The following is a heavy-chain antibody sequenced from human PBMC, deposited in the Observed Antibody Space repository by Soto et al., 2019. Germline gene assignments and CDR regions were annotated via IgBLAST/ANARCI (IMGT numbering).Heavy chain of an antibody. V-gene: IGHV4-4*07. Sequence: SETLSLTCTVSRASIYTYSWTWIRQPAGKGLQWIGHIYSSGSANYSPSLKSRVSMSVDSSKNQISLKLTSVTAADTAVYYCATIVGANDYWGQGTLVTVS. J-gene: IGHJ4*02. CDR1: RASIYTYS. CDR2: IYSSGSA. D-gene: IGHD1-26*01. CDR3: ATIVGANDY.